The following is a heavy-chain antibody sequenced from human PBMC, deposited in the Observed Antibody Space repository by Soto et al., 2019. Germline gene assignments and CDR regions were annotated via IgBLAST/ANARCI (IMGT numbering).Heavy chain of an antibody. J-gene: IGHJ4*02. Sequence: EVQLLEFGGGLVQPGGSLRLSCTASGFTFSDYAMTWVRQTPGKGLECVAGIYGSGRVIQYADSVKGRFTISRDNYMNTLYLQMNSLRDEDTAVYYCAKDLVSGDGLWLMDQWGQGTLVTVSP. CDR1: GFTFSDYA. V-gene: IGHV3-23*05. CDR3: AKDLVSGDGLWLMDQ. CDR2: IYGSGRVI. D-gene: IGHD4-17*01.